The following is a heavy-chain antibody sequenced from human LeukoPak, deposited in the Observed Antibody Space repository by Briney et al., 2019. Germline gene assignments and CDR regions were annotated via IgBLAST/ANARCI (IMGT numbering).Heavy chain of an antibody. CDR2: IHYRGST. D-gene: IGHD1-7*01. Sequence: PSETLSLTCTVSGDSISSTSYYWGWIRQPPGKGLEWIGSIHYRGSTYYNPSLKSRVTISVDTSKNQFSLNLTSVTAADTAVYYCARDITGTTLVDYWGQGTLVTVSS. CDR3: ARDITGTTLVDY. J-gene: IGHJ4*02. CDR1: GDSISSTSYY. V-gene: IGHV4-39*02.